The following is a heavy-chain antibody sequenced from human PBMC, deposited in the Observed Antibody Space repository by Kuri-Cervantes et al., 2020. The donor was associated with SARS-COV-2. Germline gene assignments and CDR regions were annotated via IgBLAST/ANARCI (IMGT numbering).Heavy chain of an antibody. CDR3: AKDLGYCSSTSCYGPDSSPQGYYYYYYGMDV. D-gene: IGHD2-2*01. CDR2: ISYDGSNK. CDR1: GFTFSSYG. V-gene: IGHV3-30*18. Sequence: GGSLRLSCAASGFTFSSYGMHWVRQAPGKGLEWVAVISYDGSNKYYADSVKGRFTISRDNSKNTLYLRMNSLRAEDTAVYYCAKDLGYCSSTSCYGPDSSPQGYYYYYYGMDVWGQGTTVTVSS. J-gene: IGHJ6*02.